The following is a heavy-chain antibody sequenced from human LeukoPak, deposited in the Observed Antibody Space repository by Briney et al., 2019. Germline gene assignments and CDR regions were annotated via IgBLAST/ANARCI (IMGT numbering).Heavy chain of an antibody. CDR2: ISSSSGYI. Sequence: GGSLRLSCAASGFNFTNYVMHWVRQAPGKGLEWVSSISSSSGYIFYADSVKGRFTISRDNSKNIVYLQMDSLRVDDTALYYCARGGYQPYYYMDVWGTGTTVTVSS. V-gene: IGHV3-21*01. J-gene: IGHJ6*03. CDR1: GFNFTNYV. CDR3: ARGGYQPYYYMDV. D-gene: IGHD2-2*01.